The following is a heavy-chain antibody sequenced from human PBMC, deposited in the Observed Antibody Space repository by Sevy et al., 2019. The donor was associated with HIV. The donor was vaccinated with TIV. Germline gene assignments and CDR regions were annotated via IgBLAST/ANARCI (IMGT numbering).Heavy chain of an antibody. D-gene: IGHD6-6*01. CDR1: GGSISSYY. V-gene: IGHV4-59*13. CDR3: ARDSSSSRVYNWFDP. CDR2: IYYSGST. Sequence: SETLSLTCTVSGGSISSYYWSWIRQPPGKGLEWIGYIYYSGSTNYNPSLKSRVTISVDTSKIQFSLKLSSVTAADTAVYYCARDSSSSRVYNWFDPWGQGTLVTVSS. J-gene: IGHJ5*02.